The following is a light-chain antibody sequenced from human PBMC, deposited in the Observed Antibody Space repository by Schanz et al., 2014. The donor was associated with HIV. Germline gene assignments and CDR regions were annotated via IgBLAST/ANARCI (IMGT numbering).Light chain of an antibody. J-gene: IGLJ1*01. Sequence: QSVLTQPASVSASPGQSITISCTGTGSDIGGYNFLSWYQQCPGKAPKLVIFDVNNRPAGISSRFSGSKSGNTASLTISGLQGEDEADYYCCSYVDSSTFVFGTGTKLTVL. CDR1: GSDIGGYNF. CDR3: CSYVDSSTFV. CDR2: DVN. V-gene: IGLV2-23*02.